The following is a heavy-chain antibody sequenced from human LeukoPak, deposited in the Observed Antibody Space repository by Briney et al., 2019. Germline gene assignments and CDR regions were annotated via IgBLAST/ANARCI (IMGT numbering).Heavy chain of an antibody. Sequence: GGSLRLSCAASGFTFSNYSMNWVRQAPGKGLEWVSYISSSSSSIFYADSVKGRFTISRDNAKNSLYLQMNSLRAEDTAVYYCARDMGSLISIRGGVVAAEDYYGMDVWGQGTTVTVSS. CDR2: ISSSSSSI. CDR3: ARDMGSLISIRGGVVAAEDYYGMDV. D-gene: IGHD2-15*01. CDR1: GFTFSNYS. J-gene: IGHJ6*02. V-gene: IGHV3-48*04.